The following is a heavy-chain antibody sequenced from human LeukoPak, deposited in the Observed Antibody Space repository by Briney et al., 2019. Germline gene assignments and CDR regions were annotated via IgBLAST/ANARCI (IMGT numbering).Heavy chain of an antibody. CDR3: ARGSVGIWSSGWEPPLDY. V-gene: IGHV3-21*01. Sequence: GGSLRLSCAASGFTFSSYSMNWVRQAPGKGLEWVSSISSSSSYIYYADSVKGRFTISRDNAKNSLYLQMNSLRAEDTAVYYCARGSVGIWSSGWEPPLDYWGQGTLVTVSP. CDR2: ISSSSSYI. J-gene: IGHJ4*02. D-gene: IGHD6-19*01. CDR1: GFTFSSYS.